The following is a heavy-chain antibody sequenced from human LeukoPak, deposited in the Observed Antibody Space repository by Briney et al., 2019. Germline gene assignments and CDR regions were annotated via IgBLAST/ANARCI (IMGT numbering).Heavy chain of an antibody. J-gene: IGHJ4*02. CDR2: IKQDGSEE. Sequence: GGSLRLSCAASGFTFSSYWMSWVRQAPGRGLEWVAIIKQDGSEEYYVDSVKGRFTISRDNAKNSLYLQMNSLRAEDTAVYYCARERPYWWTSDYWGQGTLVTVSS. D-gene: IGHD2-8*02. CDR3: ARERPYWWTSDY. V-gene: IGHV3-7*01. CDR1: GFTFSSYW.